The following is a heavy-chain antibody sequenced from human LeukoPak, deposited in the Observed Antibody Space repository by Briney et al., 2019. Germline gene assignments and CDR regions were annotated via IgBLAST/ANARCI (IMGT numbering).Heavy chain of an antibody. Sequence: PGGSLRISCAASGFMFSSNWMSWVRLAPGKGLEWVANIKEDGTETYYVDSVKGRFTISRDNAKNSLYLQMNSLRVEDTAVYYCAEEGRSLQTYWGQGTLVTVSS. CDR2: IKEDGTET. CDR3: AEEGRSLQTY. J-gene: IGHJ4*02. D-gene: IGHD5-24*01. V-gene: IGHV3-7*03. CDR1: GFMFSSNW.